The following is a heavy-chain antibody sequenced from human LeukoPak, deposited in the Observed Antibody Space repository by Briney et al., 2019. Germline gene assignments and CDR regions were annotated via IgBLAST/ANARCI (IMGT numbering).Heavy chain of an antibody. CDR2: VKQDGGEK. D-gene: IGHD2-21*01. Sequence: GGSLRLSCAASGFTFSSYWMSWVRQAPGKGLEWVANVKQDGGEKYYADSVKGRFTISRDNALNSLFLQINSLRAEDTAIYYCAIIGTPGETEYYRLWGQGTRVTVSS. J-gene: IGHJ1*01. CDR1: GFTFSSYW. CDR3: AIIGTPGETEYYRL. V-gene: IGHV3-7*01.